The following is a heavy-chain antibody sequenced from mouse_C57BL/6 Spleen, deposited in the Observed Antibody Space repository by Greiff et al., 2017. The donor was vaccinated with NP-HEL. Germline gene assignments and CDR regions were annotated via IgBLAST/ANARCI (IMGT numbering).Heavy chain of an antibody. J-gene: IGHJ4*01. V-gene: IGHV5-17*01. CDR3: ARGATVPAMDY. CDR1: GFTFSDYG. CDR2: ISSGSSTI. D-gene: IGHD1-1*01. Sequence: EVQLVESGGGLVKPGGSLKLSCAASGFTFSDYGMHWVRQAPEKGLEWVAYISSGSSTIYYADTVKGRFTISRDNAKNTLFLQMTSLRSEDTAMYYCARGATVPAMDYWGQGTSVTVSS.